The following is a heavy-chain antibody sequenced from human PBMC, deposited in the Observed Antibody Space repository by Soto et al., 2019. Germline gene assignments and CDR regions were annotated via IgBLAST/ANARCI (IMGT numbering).Heavy chain of an antibody. CDR2: ISAYNGNT. CDR1: GLTLSSHG. J-gene: IGHJ4*02. D-gene: IGHD2-2*01. CDR3: ARDQDIVVVPAAPGNY. Sequence: APLKGSCKGSGLTLSSHGFSWGGQGPGQRLEWMGWISAYNGNTNYAQKLQGRVTMTTDTSTSTAYMELRSLRSDDTAVYYCARDQDIVVVPAAPGNYWGQGTLVTVSS. V-gene: IGHV1-18*01.